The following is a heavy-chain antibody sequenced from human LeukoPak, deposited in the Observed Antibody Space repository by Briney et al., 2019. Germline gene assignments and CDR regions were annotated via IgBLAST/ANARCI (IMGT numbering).Heavy chain of an antibody. CDR2: ISSSSGTI. J-gene: IGHJ4*02. V-gene: IGHV3-48*02. CDR1: GFTFSSYS. D-gene: IGHD2-2*01. CDR3: ARVWHCTSTSCYDY. Sequence: GGSLRLSCAASGFTFSSYSMNWVRQAPGKGLEWVSYISSSSGTIYYADSVRGRFTISRDNAKNSLYLQMNSLRDEDTAVYYCARVWHCTSTSCYDYWGQGTLVTVSS.